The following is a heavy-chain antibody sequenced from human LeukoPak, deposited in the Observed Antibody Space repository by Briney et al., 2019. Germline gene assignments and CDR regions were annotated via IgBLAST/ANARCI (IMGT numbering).Heavy chain of an antibody. CDR1: GYNFFNYF. CDR2: INPGNSDT. D-gene: IGHD1-26*01. V-gene: IGHV5-51*01. J-gene: IGHJ5*02. CDR3: ARRNIVRPGDWFGP. Sequence: GESLQISCKGSGYNFFNYFIGWVRQLPGKGLEWMGIINPGNSDTRYSPSFQGQVTFSVDKSITTAYLQWSSLKASDTAMYYCARRNIVRPGDWFGPWGQGTPVTVSS.